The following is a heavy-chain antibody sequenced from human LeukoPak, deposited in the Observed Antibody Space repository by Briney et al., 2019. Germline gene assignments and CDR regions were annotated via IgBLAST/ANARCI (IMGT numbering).Heavy chain of an antibody. V-gene: IGHV5-51*01. D-gene: IGHD6-13*01. J-gene: IGHJ4*01. CDR3: ARQANSSSWSPFDY. CDR1: GNSFSNYG. Sequence: GESLKISCKGSGNSFSNYGIGWVRQMPGKGLEWMGIIYPSDSDTRYSPSFQGQVTISADKSIRTAFLQWSSLRASDTAIYYCARQANSSSWSPFDYWGQGTLVTVSS. CDR2: IYPSDSDT.